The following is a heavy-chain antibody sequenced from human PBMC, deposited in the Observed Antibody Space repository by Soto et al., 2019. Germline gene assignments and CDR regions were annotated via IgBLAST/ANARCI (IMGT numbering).Heavy chain of an antibody. J-gene: IGHJ6*02. CDR1: GDNFKKNF. CDR3: ARGPFRPSAMDV. V-gene: IGHV1-69*10. Sequence: SVTVSCKTSGDNFKKNFFTWVRQAPGQGLEWMGGTIPALGKTQYIEKFQGRVTITVDDATRTVYMEVRDLTSEDTAIYYCARGPFRPSAMDVWGQGTTVTVSS. D-gene: IGHD3-10*01. CDR2: TIPALGKT.